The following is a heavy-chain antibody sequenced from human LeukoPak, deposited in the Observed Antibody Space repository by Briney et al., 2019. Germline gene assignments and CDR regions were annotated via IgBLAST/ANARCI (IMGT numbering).Heavy chain of an antibody. D-gene: IGHD6-19*01. V-gene: IGHV4-39*01. CDR3: ARHVHSSGWYPY. CDR1: GGSISSSSYY. CDR2: IYYSGST. J-gene: IGHJ4*02. Sequence: SETLSLTCTVSGGSISSSSYYWGWIRQPPGKGLEWIGSIYYSGSTYYNPSLKSRVTISVDTSKNQFSLKLSSVTAADTAVYYRARHVHSSGWYPYWGQGTLVTVSS.